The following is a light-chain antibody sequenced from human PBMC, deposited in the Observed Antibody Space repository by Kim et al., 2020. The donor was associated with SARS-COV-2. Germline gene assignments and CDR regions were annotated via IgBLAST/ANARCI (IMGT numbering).Light chain of an antibody. CDR2: GAS. V-gene: IGKV3-20*01. CDR3: QQYGSTLLT. CDR1: QIVTSNY. J-gene: IGKJ4*01. Sequence: LLPGGKATPSCRASQIVTSNYLAWYQQKPGQAPRLLIYGASSRATGIPDRFSGSGSGTDFTLTINRLEPEDFAVYWCQQYGSTLLTFGGGTKLEI.